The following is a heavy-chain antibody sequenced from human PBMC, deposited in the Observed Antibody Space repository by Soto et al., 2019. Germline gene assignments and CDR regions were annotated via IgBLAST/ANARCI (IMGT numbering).Heavy chain of an antibody. D-gene: IGHD5-12*01. V-gene: IGHV4-30-2*01. CDR1: GGSISSGGYS. J-gene: IGHJ5*02. CDR3: AREDTVAGYNWFDP. Sequence: QLQLQESGSGLVKPSQTLSLTCAVSGGSISSGGYSWGWIRQPPGKGLEWIGYIYHSGSTYYNPSLKSRVTISVDRSKNQFSLKLSSVTAADTAVYYCAREDTVAGYNWFDPWGQGTLVTVSS. CDR2: IYHSGST.